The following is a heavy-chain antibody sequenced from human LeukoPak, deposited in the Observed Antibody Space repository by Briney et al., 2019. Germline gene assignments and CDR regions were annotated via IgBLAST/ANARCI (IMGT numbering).Heavy chain of an antibody. CDR2: INPNSGGT. CDR3: ASSHDILTGYYKGPGFDY. J-gene: IGHJ4*02. CDR1: GYTFTGYY. V-gene: IGHV1-2*02. D-gene: IGHD3-9*01. Sequence: GASVKVSCKASGYTFTGYYMHWVRQAPGQGLEWMGWINPNSGGTNYAQKFQGRVTMTRDTSISTAYMELSRLRSDDTAVYYCASSHDILTGYYKGPGFDYWGQGTLVTVSS.